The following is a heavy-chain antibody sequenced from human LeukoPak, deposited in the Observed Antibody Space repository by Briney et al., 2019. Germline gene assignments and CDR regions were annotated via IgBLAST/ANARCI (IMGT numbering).Heavy chain of an antibody. CDR2: VSANGVST. V-gene: IGHV3-23*01. D-gene: IGHD3-16*01. CDR1: GFTFGNYP. J-gene: IGHJ4*02. CDR3: AKDYVWGSYPYYFDY. Sequence: GGSLRLSCAASGFTFGNYPFSWVRQAPGKGLEWVSVVSANGVSTLYANSVKGRFTISRDNSKNTLYLQMNSLRAEDTAVYYCAKDYVWGSYPYYFDYWGQGTLVTVSS.